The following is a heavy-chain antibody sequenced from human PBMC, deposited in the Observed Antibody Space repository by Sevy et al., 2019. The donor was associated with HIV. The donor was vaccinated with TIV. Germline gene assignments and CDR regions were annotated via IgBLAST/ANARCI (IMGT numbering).Heavy chain of an antibody. CDR3: ARNGYDSSYYYGMDV. CDR1: GGTFSSYA. D-gene: IGHD3-22*01. J-gene: IGHJ6*02. V-gene: IGHV1-69*13. CDR2: IIPIFGTA. Sequence: ASVKVSCKACGGTFSSYAISWVRQAPGQGLEWMGGIIPIFGTANYAQKFQGRVTITADESTSTAYMELSGLRSEDTAVYYCARNGYDSSYYYGMDVWGQGTTVTVSS.